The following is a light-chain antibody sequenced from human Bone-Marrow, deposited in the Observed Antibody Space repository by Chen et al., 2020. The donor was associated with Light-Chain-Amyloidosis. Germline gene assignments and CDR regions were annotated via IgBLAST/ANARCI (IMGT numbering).Light chain of an antibody. CDR1: QSVLFTSNNKNY. J-gene: IGKJ4*01. Sequence: IVLTQSPDSLTVFLGERATIKCESSQSVLFTSNNKNYLAWYQQRPGQPPKLLISWASTRESGVPDRFSGSGSGTHFTLNISRLRAEDVAVYYCQQYYISPLTFGGGTKVEVK. CDR3: QQYYISPLT. V-gene: IGKV4-1*01. CDR2: WAS.